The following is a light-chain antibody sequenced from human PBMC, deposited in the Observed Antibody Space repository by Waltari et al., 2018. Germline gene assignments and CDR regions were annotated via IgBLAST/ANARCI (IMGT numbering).Light chain of an antibody. CDR2: YTT. Sequence: QAVVTQEPSLTVSPGGTVTLTCGSSTGAVTSGHYPHWFQQKPGQAPRTLIYYTTNKPSGTPSRFSGSLLGGKAALTLSGAQPEDEAEYYCLLAYSGARVFGGGTKLTVL. J-gene: IGLJ2*01. CDR1: TGAVTSGHY. CDR3: LLAYSGARV. V-gene: IGLV7-46*01.